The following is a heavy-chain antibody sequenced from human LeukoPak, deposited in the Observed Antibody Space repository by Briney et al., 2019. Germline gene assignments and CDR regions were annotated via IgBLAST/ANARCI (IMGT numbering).Heavy chain of an antibody. CDR1: GYKFSNYW. CDR3: ARRPTTKFDY. D-gene: IGHD4-11*01. V-gene: IGHV5-51*01. CDR2: IYPDDSDT. Sequence: ESLKISCRGFGYKFSNYWIAWVRQMPGKGLGWLEIIYPDDSDTRYSPAFQRQVTISVDKSINTACLQWSSLKASDTALYDCARRPTTKFDYWGQGTLVSVSS. J-gene: IGHJ4*02.